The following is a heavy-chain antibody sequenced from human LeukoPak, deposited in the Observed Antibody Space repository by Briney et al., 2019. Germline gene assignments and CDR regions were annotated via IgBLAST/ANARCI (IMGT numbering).Heavy chain of an antibody. Sequence: AASVKVSCKTSGYTFTSYYMHWVRKAPGQGLERMGIINPSGGSTSYAQKFQGRVTMTRDTSTSTVYMELSSLRSEDTAVYYCARGLYQLLYLGYWGQGTLVTVSS. CDR1: GYTFTSYY. CDR3: ARGLYQLLYLGY. D-gene: IGHD2-2*02. V-gene: IGHV1-46*01. J-gene: IGHJ4*02. CDR2: INPSGGST.